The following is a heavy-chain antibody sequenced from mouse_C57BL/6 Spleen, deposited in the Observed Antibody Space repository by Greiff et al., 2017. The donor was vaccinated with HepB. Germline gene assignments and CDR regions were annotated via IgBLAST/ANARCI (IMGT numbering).Heavy chain of an antibody. Sequence: QVQLQQPGAELVMPGASVKLSCKASGYTFTSYWMHWVKQRPGQGLEWIGEIDPSDSYTNYNQKFKGKSTLTVDKSSSTAYRQLSSLTYEDSAVYYCARKVLTGAMDYWGQGPSVTVSS. CDR1: GYTFTSYW. CDR3: ARKVLTGAMDY. V-gene: IGHV1-69*01. CDR2: IDPSDSYT. J-gene: IGHJ4*01. D-gene: IGHD2-14*01.